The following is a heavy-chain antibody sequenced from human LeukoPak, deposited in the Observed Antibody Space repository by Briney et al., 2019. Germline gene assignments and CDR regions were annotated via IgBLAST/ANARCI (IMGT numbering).Heavy chain of an antibody. CDR1: GYSISSGYY. D-gene: IGHD1-26*01. J-gene: IGHJ4*02. Sequence: SETLSLTCTVSGYSISSGYYWGWIRQPPGKGLEWIGSIYHSGSTYYNPSLKSRVTISVDTSKNQFSLKLSSVTAADTAVYYCARVAGPYSGSYAFDYWGRGTLVTVSS. CDR3: ARVAGPYSGSYAFDY. V-gene: IGHV4-38-2*02. CDR2: IYHSGST.